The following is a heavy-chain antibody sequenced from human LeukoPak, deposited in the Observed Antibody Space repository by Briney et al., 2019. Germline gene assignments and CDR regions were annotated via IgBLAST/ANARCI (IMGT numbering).Heavy chain of an antibody. J-gene: IGHJ4*02. CDR3: AKDSSGDSTAWSPFDY. CDR1: GFTFSSYA. CDR2: ISGSGGST. V-gene: IGHV3-23*01. Sequence: GRSLRLSCAPSGFTFSSYAMSWVRQAPGKGLDCVSAISGSGGSTYDADSVKGRFTISRDNSKNTLYLEMNNLRGDDTAVYYCAKDSSGDSTAWSPFDYWGQGTLVTVSS. D-gene: IGHD6-13*01.